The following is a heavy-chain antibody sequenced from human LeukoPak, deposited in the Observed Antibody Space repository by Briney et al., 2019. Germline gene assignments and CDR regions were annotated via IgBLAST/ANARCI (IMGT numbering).Heavy chain of an antibody. D-gene: IGHD3-16*01. CDR2: ISYDGSNK. V-gene: IGHV3-30-3*01. Sequence: GRSLRLSCAASGFTFSSYAMHWVRQAPGKGLEWVAVISYDGSNKYYADSVKGRFTISRDDSKNTLYLQMNSLGAEDTAVYYCAKDHSGGQEALDYWGQGTLVTVSS. J-gene: IGHJ4*02. CDR3: AKDHSGGQEALDY. CDR1: GFTFSSYA.